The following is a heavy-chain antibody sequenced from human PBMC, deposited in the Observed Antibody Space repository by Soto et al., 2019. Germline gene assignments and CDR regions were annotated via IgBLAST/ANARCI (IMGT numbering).Heavy chain of an antibody. V-gene: IGHV4-59*01. Sequence: PSETLSLTCNVFGGSMSSYAWSWIRQPPGKGLEWIGFIYYSGSTKYNPSLKSRVTISADTSKNKFSLKLNSVTAADTAVYYCARDLFEVRRASYYYYYGMDVWGLGTTVTVSS. CDR3: ARDLFEVRRASYYYYYGMDV. J-gene: IGHJ6*02. CDR2: IYYSGST. CDR1: GGSMSSYA. D-gene: IGHD3-10*01.